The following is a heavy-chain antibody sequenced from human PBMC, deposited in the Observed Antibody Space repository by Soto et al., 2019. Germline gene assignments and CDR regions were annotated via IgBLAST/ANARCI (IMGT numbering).Heavy chain of an antibody. CDR1: GGSIGLYY. Sequence: SETLSLTCTVSGGSIGLYYWSWIRQPPGKGLEWIGYMHYNGYTSYNPSLRSRVTISVDTSKNQFSLKLSSVTAADTAVYYCAREDTAMAKGAFDIWGQGTMVTVS. CDR2: MHYNGYT. J-gene: IGHJ3*02. V-gene: IGHV4-59*12. D-gene: IGHD5-18*01. CDR3: AREDTAMAKGAFDI.